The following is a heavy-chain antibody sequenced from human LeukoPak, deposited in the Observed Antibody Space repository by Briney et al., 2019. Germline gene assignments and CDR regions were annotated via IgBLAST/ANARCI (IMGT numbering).Heavy chain of an antibody. D-gene: IGHD3-22*01. CDR3: AKDRRVYDYYDSSGYYVY. V-gene: IGHV3-23*01. Sequence: PGGSLRLSCAASGFTLSSYAMSWVRQGPGKGLEWVSAISVSGNTYHADSVKGRFTISRDSSKNTLYLQMNSLRAEDTAVYYCAKDRRVYDYYDSSGYYVYWGQGTLVTVSS. CDR2: ISVSGNT. J-gene: IGHJ4*02. CDR1: GFTLSSYA.